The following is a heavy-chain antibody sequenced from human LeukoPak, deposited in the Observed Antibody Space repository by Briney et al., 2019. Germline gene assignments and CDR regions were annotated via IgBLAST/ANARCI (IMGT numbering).Heavy chain of an antibody. CDR1: GRSISSSSYY. Sequence: SETLSLTCTVSGRSISSSSYYWGWIRQPPGKGLEWIGSIYYSGSTYYNPSLKSRVTISVDTSKNQFSLKLSSVTAADTAVYYCARHGGTTGIDAFDIWGQGTMVTVSS. V-gene: IGHV4-39*01. D-gene: IGHD1-1*01. CDR3: ARHGGTTGIDAFDI. J-gene: IGHJ3*02. CDR2: IYYSGST.